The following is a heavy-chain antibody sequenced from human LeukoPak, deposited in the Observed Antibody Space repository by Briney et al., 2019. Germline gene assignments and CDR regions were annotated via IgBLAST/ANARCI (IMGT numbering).Heavy chain of an antibody. J-gene: IGHJ4*02. CDR1: GYTFTGYY. Sequence: GASVKVSCKASGYTFTGYYMHWVRQAPGQGLEWMGWINPNSGGTNYAQKFQGRVTMTRDTPISTAYMELSRLRSDDTAVYYCARALYGSGSPNDYWGQGTLVTVSS. CDR3: ARALYGSGSPNDY. D-gene: IGHD3-10*01. CDR2: INPNSGGT. V-gene: IGHV1-2*02.